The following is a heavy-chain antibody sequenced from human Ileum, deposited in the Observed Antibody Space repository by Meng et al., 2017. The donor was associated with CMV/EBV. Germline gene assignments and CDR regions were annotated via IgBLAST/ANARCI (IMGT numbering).Heavy chain of an antibody. CDR3: AREDFATLTLDS. V-gene: IGHV3-74*01. Sequence: GESLKISCAASGFTFSSYWMHWVRQAPGKGLVWVSRLNSDGGSTSYAGSVEGRFTISRDNAKHTLYLQMNSLRVEDTAVYYCAREDFATLTLDSWGQGTLVTVSS. CDR1: GFTFSSYW. J-gene: IGHJ4*02. D-gene: IGHD3/OR15-3a*01. CDR2: LNSDGGST.